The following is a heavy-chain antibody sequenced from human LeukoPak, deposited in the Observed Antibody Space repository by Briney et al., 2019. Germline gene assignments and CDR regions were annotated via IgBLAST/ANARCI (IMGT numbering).Heavy chain of an antibody. J-gene: IGHJ4*02. CDR1: GYIFTGYY. CDR2: INPNSGGT. V-gene: IGHV1-2*06. CDR3: ARSTRGYYYFDY. Sequence: ASVEVSCKASGYIFTGYYMHWVRQAPGQGLEWMGRINPNSGGTNYAQKFQGRVTMTRDTSISTAYMELSRLRSDDTAVYYCARSTRGYYYFDYWGQGTLVTVSS. D-gene: IGHD3-22*01.